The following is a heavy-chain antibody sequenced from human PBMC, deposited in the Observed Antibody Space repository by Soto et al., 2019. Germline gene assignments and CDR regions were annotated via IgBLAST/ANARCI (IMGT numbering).Heavy chain of an antibody. CDR3: ARDLGYCSSTSCYATEGY. CDR1: GGTFSSYA. V-gene: IGHV1-69*01. D-gene: IGHD2-2*01. CDR2: IIPIFGTA. J-gene: IGHJ4*02. Sequence: QVQLVQSGAEVKKPGSSVKVSCTASGGTFSSYAISWVRQAPGQGLEWMGGIIPIFGTANYAQKFQGRVTITADESTSTAYMELSSLRSEDTAVYYCARDLGYCSSTSCYATEGYWGQGTLVTVSS.